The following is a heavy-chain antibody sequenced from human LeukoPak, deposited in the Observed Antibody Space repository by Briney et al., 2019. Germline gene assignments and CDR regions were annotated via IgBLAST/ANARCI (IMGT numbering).Heavy chain of an antibody. Sequence: PGGSLRLSCAASGFTFDDYAMHWVRQAPGKGLEWVSGISWNSGSIGYADSVKGRFTISRDNAKNSLYLQMNSLRAEDTAVYYCAKDLVYDFWSGYPAADYWGQGTLVTVSS. D-gene: IGHD3-3*01. V-gene: IGHV3-9*01. CDR1: GFTFDDYA. J-gene: IGHJ4*02. CDR2: ISWNSGSI. CDR3: AKDLVYDFWSGYPAADY.